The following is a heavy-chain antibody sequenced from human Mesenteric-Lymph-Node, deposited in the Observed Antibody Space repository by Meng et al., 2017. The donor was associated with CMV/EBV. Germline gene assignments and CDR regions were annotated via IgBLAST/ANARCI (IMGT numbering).Heavy chain of an antibody. Sequence: SGIAFCPYAIFWVGLAPGKGLEWVAVISYDGSNKYLADSVKGRFTISRDDSKNTLYLQVNSLRAEDTAVYYCARDDGWLVIKYYFDYWGQGTLVTVSS. CDR2: ISYDGSNK. J-gene: IGHJ4*02. CDR1: GIAFCPYA. V-gene: IGHV3-30-3*01. D-gene: IGHD6-19*01. CDR3: ARDDGWLVIKYYFDY.